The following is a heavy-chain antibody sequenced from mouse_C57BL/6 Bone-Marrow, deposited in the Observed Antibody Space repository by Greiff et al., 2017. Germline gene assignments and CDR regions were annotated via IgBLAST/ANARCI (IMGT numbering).Heavy chain of an antibody. CDR2: FDPNSGGT. D-gene: IGHD1-1*01. CDR1: GYTFTSYW. CDR3: ARATTVGYFDY. Sequence: QVQLQQPGAELVKPGASVKLSCKASGYTFTSYWLHWVKQRPGRGLEWIGRFDPNSGGTKYNEKFKSKATLTVDKPSSTAYMQLSSLTSEDSAVYYCARATTVGYFDYWGQGTTLTVSS. V-gene: IGHV1-72*01. J-gene: IGHJ2*01.